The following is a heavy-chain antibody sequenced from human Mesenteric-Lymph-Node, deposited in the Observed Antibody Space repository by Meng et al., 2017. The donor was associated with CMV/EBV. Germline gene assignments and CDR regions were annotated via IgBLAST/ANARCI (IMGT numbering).Heavy chain of an antibody. Sequence: GESLKISCAGSGVTFGDHGMSWVRQAPGKGLEWVSGMNWNGGSIGYADSVKGRFTISRDNSKNTLYLQMNSLRAEDTAVYYCARLLEGYCTNGVCYSPYFDYWGQGTLVTVSS. CDR1: GVTFGDHG. CDR3: ARLLEGYCTNGVCYSPYFDY. J-gene: IGHJ4*02. V-gene: IGHV3-20*04. D-gene: IGHD2-8*01. CDR2: MNWNGGSI.